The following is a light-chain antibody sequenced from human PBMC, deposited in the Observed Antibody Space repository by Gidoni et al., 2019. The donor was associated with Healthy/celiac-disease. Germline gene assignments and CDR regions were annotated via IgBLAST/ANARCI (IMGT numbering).Light chain of an antibody. CDR3: MQALQTPFT. CDR2: LGS. V-gene: IGKV2-28*01. Sequence: DIVMTQSPPSLPVTPGGPASTSCRSSQSLLHSNGYNYLDWYLQKPGQSPQLLIYLGSNRASGVPDRFSGSGSGTDFTLKISRGEAEDVGVYYCMQALQTPFTFGPGTKVDIK. J-gene: IGKJ3*01. CDR1: QSLLHSNGYNY.